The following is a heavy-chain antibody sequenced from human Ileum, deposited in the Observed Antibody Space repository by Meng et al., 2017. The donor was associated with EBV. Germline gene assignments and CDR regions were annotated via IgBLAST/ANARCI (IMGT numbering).Heavy chain of an antibody. CDR2: ISAYNGNT. J-gene: IGHJ4*02. D-gene: IGHD1-26*01. Sequence: QAQLVQSGGEGKKPGASVKVSCKASGYTFTNYGITWVRQAPGQGLEWMGWISAYNGNTNYAQTLQDRLTMTTDTSTSTAYMELRSLRSDDTAVYYCARVEVGITSGDYWGQGTLVTVSS. V-gene: IGHV1-18*01. CDR3: ARVEVGITSGDY. CDR1: GYTFTNYG.